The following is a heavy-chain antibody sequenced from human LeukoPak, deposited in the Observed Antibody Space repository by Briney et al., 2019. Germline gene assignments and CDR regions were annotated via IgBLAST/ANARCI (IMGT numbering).Heavy chain of an antibody. CDR2: IYYSGST. CDR3: ARDCSSTSCFDY. CDR1: GGSISSYY. D-gene: IGHD2-2*01. J-gene: IGHJ4*02. Sequence: SETLSLTCTVSGGSISSYYWSWIRQPPGKGLEWIGYIYYSGSTNYNPSLKSRVTISVDTSKNQFSLKLSSVTPADTAVYYCARDCSSTSCFDYWGQGTLVTVSS. V-gene: IGHV4-59*01.